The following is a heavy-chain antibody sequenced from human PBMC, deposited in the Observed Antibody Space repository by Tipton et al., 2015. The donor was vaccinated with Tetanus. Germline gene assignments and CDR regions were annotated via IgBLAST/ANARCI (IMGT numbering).Heavy chain of an antibody. V-gene: IGHV4-31*03. CDR1: GASISSGGYF. D-gene: IGHD2/OR15-2a*01. J-gene: IGHJ4*02. CDR2: IYYSGST. Sequence: TLSLTCSVSGASISSGGYFWNWIRHRPGKGLEWIGYIYYSGSTFYNPSLKSRVTISVDTSNNQFSLRLSSVTAADTAVYYCARVSRRNFYFDYWGPGAQVTVSS. CDR3: ARVSRRNFYFDY.